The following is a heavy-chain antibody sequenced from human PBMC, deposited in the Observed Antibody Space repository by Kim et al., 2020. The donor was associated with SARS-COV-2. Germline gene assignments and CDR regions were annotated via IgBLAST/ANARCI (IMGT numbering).Heavy chain of an antibody. CDR1: GFTFSSYS. CDR3: ARDWAGLIGVVPAVLGY. D-gene: IGHD2-2*01. J-gene: IGHJ4*02. V-gene: IGHV3-21*01. Sequence: GGSLRLSCAASGFTFSSYSMNWVRQAPGKGLEWVSSISSSSSYIYYADSVKGRFTISRDNAKNSLYLQMNSLRAEDTAVYYCARDWAGLIGVVPAVLGYWGQGTLVTVSS. CDR2: ISSSSSYI.